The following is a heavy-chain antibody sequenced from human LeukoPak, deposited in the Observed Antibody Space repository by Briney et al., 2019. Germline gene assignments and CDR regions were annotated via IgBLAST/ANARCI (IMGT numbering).Heavy chain of an antibody. CDR2: VYYRGST. CDR3: ARVSNYGAYNYYYMDV. V-gene: IGHV4-59*01. CDR1: GGSLSSYH. Sequence: SETLSLTCTVSGGSLSSYHWSWIRQPPGKGLEWIGYVYYRGSTDYNPSLKSRVTIAVDTSKNQFSLKLSSVTAADTAVYYCARVSNYGAYNYYYMDVWGKGTTVTVSS. J-gene: IGHJ6*03. D-gene: IGHD4-11*01.